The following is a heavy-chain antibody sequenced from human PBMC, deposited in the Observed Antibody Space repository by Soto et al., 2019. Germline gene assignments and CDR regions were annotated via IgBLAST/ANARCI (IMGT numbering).Heavy chain of an antibody. CDR1: GGSISSYY. D-gene: IGHD3-3*01. V-gene: IGHV4-59*08. CDR3: ATHVRREWPKNHYYYYYRDV. Sequence: PSETLSLTCTVSGGSISSYYWSWIRQPPGKGLEWIGYIYYSGSTNYNPSLKSRVTISVDTSKNQFSLKLSSVTAADTAVYYCATHVRREWPKNHYYYYYRDVWGKGTTVTVAS. CDR2: IYYSGST. J-gene: IGHJ6*03.